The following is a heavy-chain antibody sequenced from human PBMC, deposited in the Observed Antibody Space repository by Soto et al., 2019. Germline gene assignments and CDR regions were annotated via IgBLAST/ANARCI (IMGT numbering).Heavy chain of an antibody. D-gene: IGHD2-8*02. CDR2: INHSGST. J-gene: IGHJ4*02. Sequence: QVQLQQWGAGLLKPSETLSLTCAVYGGSFRGYYWTWIRQPPGTGLEWIGEINHSGSTNYNPSLKSRVTISVLTSKDQFSLKLTSVTAADTAVYYCARDKITGLFDYWGQGTLVTVSS. CDR3: ARDKITGLFDY. V-gene: IGHV4-34*01. CDR1: GGSFRGYY.